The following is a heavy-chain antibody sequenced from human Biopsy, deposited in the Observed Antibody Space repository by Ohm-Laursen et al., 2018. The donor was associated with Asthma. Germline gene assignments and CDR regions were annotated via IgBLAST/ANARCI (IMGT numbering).Heavy chain of an antibody. Sequence: SLRLSCAASGFTFSNYAMHWVRQAPGKGMEWVAVIAYDGRDKYYADSVKGRFTISRDNSKNTLFLQMHSLRDDDTAVYFCAKPPLVIARATAYYFDSWGQGTLVSVSS. CDR3: AKPPLVIARATAYYFDS. D-gene: IGHD3-16*02. CDR2: IAYDGRDK. J-gene: IGHJ4*02. V-gene: IGHV3-30*18. CDR1: GFTFSNYA.